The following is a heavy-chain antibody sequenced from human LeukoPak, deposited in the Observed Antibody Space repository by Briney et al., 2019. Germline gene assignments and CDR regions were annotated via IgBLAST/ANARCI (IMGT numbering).Heavy chain of an antibody. V-gene: IGHV3-21*01. CDR3: AREGGYYGSGRTHYYYYMDV. CDR2: ISSSSSYI. CDR1: GFTFSSYS. D-gene: IGHD3-10*01. Sequence: GGSLRLSCAASGFTFSSYSMNWVRQAPGKGLEWVSSISSSSSYIYYADSVKGRFTISRDNAKNSLYLQMNSVRAEDTAVYYCAREGGYYGSGRTHYYYYMDVWGKGTTVTVSS. J-gene: IGHJ6*03.